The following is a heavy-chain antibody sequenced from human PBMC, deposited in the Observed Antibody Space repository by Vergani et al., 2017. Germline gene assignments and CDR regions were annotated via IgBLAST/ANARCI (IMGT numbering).Heavy chain of an antibody. J-gene: IGHJ4*02. CDR2: IYYSGST. CDR1: GGSISSSSYY. D-gene: IGHD3-22*01. CDR3: VGGDSSGLFDY. V-gene: IGHV4-39*07. Sequence: QLQLQESGPGLVKPSETLSLTCTVSGGSISSSSYYWGWIRQPPGKGLEWIGSIYYSGSTYYNPSLKSRVTISVDTSKNQFSLKLSSVTAADTAVYYCVGGDSSGLFDYWGQGTLVTVSS.